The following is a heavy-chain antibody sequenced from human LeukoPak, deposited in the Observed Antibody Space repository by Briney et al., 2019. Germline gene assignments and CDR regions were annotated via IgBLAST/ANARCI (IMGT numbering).Heavy chain of an antibody. J-gene: IGHJ4*02. CDR1: GFPVSSNY. CDR2: IYSGGST. Sequence: QTGGSLRLSCAASGFPVSSNYMSWVRQAPGKGLEWVSVIYSGGSTYYADSVKGRFTISRDNSKNTLYLQMNSLRAEDTAVYYCARDLGSSYDYWGQGTLVTVSS. V-gene: IGHV3-53*01. D-gene: IGHD6-13*01. CDR3: ARDLGSSYDY.